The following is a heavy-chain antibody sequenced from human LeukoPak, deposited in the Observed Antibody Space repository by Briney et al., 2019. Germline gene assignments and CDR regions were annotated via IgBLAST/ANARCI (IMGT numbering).Heavy chain of an antibody. V-gene: IGHV1-2*02. D-gene: IGHD5-18*01. CDR2: INPDSGGT. CDR1: GYTFSGYY. CDR3: ARGAAITESYSDY. Sequence: ASVKVSCKASGYTFSGYYMHWVRQAPGQGLEWMGWINPDSGGTNYAQKFQGRVTMTRDTSISTAYMEVSRLRSDDTAVYYCARGAAITESYSDYWGQGTLVTVSS. J-gene: IGHJ4*02.